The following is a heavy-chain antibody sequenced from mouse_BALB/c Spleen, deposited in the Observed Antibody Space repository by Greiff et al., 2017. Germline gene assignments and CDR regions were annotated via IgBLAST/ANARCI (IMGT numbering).Heavy chain of an antibody. V-gene: IGHV5-9-3*01. J-gene: IGHJ4*01. CDR2: ISSGGSYT. CDR1: GFTFSSYA. Sequence: EVKLMESGGGLVKPGGSLKLSCAASGFTFSSYAMSWVRQTPEKRLEWVATISSGGSYTYYPDSVKGRFTISRDNAKNTLYLQMSSLRSEDTAMYYCARDSSGYAAMDYWGQGTSVTVSS. CDR3: ARDSSGYAAMDY. D-gene: IGHD3-2*01.